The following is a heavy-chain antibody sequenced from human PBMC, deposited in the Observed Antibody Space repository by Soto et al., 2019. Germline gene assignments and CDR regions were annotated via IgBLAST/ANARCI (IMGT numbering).Heavy chain of an antibody. D-gene: IGHD2-2*01. CDR1: GFTVSSNY. Sequence: VQLVESGGGLVQPGGSLRLSCAASGFTVSSNYMSWVRQAPGKGLEWVSVLYSGGSTYYADSVKGRFTISRDNSKNTLYLQMNRLRAEDTAVYYCARPVPAAAELGWFDPWGQGTLVTVSS. CDR2: LYSGGST. V-gene: IGHV3-66*04. J-gene: IGHJ5*02. CDR3: ARPVPAAAELGWFDP.